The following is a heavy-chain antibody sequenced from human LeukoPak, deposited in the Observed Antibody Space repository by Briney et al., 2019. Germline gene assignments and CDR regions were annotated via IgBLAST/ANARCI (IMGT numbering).Heavy chain of an antibody. Sequence: SETLSLTCAVYGGSFSGYYWSWIRQPPGKGLEWIGEINHSGSTNYNPSLKSRVTISVDTSKNQFSLKLSSVTAADTAVYYCARGSSGEFWGQGTLVTVSS. CDR3: ARGSSGEF. CDR2: INHSGST. D-gene: IGHD3-10*01. CDR1: GGSFSGYY. J-gene: IGHJ4*02. V-gene: IGHV4-34*01.